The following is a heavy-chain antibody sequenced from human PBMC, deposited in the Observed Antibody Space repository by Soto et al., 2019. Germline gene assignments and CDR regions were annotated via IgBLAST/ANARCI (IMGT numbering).Heavy chain of an antibody. CDR1: GGFISCDYD. CDR2: TYYSRSS. D-gene: IGHD3-16*01. CDR3: ARWGARWPGYFDS. V-gene: IGHV4-30-4*08. Sequence: LLVTKSFSGGFISCDYDWGWLRPSHEKDLEWIGYTYYSRSSYSNPALESGLSMSLDTSKTEFSVQLRSVSAADTAVYYCARWGARWPGYFDSWGQGALVTVS. J-gene: IGHJ4*02.